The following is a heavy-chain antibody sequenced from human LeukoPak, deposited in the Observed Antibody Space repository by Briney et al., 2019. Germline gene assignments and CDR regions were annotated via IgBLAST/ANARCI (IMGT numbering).Heavy chain of an antibody. D-gene: IGHD3-22*01. CDR2: ISSSSSYI. CDR3: ARDFGLVDYYVGYFDY. V-gene: IGHV3-21*01. CDR1: GFTFSSYS. Sequence: GGSLRLSCAASGFTFSSYSMNWVRQAPGKGLEWVSSISSSSSYIYYADSVKGRFTISRDNAKNSLYLQMNSLRAEDTAVYYCARDFGLVDYYVGYFDYWGQGTLVTVSS. J-gene: IGHJ4*02.